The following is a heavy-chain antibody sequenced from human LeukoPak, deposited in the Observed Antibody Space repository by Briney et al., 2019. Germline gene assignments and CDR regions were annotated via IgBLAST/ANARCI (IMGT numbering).Heavy chain of an antibody. CDR1: GYSITSGYY. CDR3: ARDMARRVFDY. Sequence: SETLSLTCTVSGYSITSGYYWGWIRQPPGKGLEWIGSIYHSGSTFYNPSLKSRVAISVDTSKNQFSLKLSSVTAADTAVYYCARDMARRVFDYWGQGTLVTVSS. D-gene: IGHD3-10*01. J-gene: IGHJ4*02. V-gene: IGHV4-38-2*02. CDR2: IYHSGST.